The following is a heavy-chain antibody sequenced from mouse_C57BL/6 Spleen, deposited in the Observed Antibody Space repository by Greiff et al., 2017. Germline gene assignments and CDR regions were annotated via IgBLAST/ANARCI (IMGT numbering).Heavy chain of an antibody. CDR2: IDPSDSYT. V-gene: IGHV1-69*01. CDR1: GYTFTSYW. D-gene: IGHD3-2*02. Sequence: QVQLQQPGAELVMPGASVKLSCTASGYTFTSYWMHWVKQRPGQGLEWIGEIDPSDSYTNYNQKFKGKSTLTVDKSSSTAYMQLSSLTSEDSAVYYCARPAQASAWFAYWGQGTLVTVSA. J-gene: IGHJ3*01. CDR3: ARPAQASAWFAY.